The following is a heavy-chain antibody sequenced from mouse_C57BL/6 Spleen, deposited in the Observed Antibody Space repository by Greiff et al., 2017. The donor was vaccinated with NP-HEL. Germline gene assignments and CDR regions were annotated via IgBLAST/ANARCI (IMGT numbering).Heavy chain of an antibody. J-gene: IGHJ1*03. CDR1: GYTFTDYE. D-gene: IGHD4-1*01. CDR2: IDPETGGT. CDR3: TRETGTGYFDV. Sequence: VQLQQSGAELVRPGASVTLSCKASGYTFTDYEMHWVKQTPVHGLEWIGAIDPETGGTAYNQKFKGKAILTADKSSSTAYMELRSLTSEDSAVYYGTRETGTGYFDVWGTGTTVTVSS. V-gene: IGHV1-15*01.